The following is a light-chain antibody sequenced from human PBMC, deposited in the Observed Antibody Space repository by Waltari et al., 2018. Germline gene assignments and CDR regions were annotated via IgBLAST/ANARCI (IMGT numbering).Light chain of an antibody. CDR2: DAS. V-gene: IGKV3-11*01. J-gene: IGKJ2*01. Sequence: EIVLTQSPATLSLSPGERATLSCRASQSVSSYLAWYQQKPGQAPRLLIYDASNRATGIPARFSGSGSGTDFTLTISSLEPEDFVVYYCQHRISWPYTFGQGTKLQI. CDR1: QSVSSY. CDR3: QHRISWPYT.